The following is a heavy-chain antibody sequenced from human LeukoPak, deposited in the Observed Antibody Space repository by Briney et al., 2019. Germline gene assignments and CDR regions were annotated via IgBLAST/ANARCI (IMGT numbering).Heavy chain of an antibody. CDR2: INTNTGNP. Sequence: GASVKVSCKASGYTFTSYDINWVRQATGQGLEWMGWINTNTGNPTYAQGFTGRFVFSLDTSVSTAYLQISSLKAEDTAVYYCARVPTPVGWFNWFDPWGQGTLVTVSS. CDR3: ARVPTPVGWFNWFDP. D-gene: IGHD3-10*01. J-gene: IGHJ5*02. V-gene: IGHV7-4-1*02. CDR1: GYTFTSYD.